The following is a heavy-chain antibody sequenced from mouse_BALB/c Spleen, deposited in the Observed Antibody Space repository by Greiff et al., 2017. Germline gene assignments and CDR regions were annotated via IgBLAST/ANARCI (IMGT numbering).Heavy chain of an antibody. V-gene: IGHV3-8*02. D-gene: IGHD1-1*01. J-gene: IGHJ4*01. CDR2: ISYSGST. CDR3: ASTTGYAMDY. Sequence: EVKLMESGPSLVKPSQTLSLTCSVTGDSITSCYWNWIRKFPGNKLEYMGYISYSGSTYYNPSLKSRISITRDTSNNQYYLQLNSVTTEDTATYYCASTTGYAMDYWGQGTSVTVSS. CDR1: GDSITSCY.